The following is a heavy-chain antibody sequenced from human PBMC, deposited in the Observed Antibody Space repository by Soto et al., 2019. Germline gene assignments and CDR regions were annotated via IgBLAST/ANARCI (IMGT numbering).Heavy chain of an antibody. CDR1: GGTFSSYA. D-gene: IGHD3-22*01. CDR3: ARAPSYYYDSNFDY. J-gene: IGHJ4*02. Sequence: ASVKVSCKASGGTFSSYAISWVRQAPGQGLEWMGGIITIFGTANYAQKFQGRVTITADESTSTAYMELSSLRSEDTAVYYCARAPSYYYDSNFDYWGQGTLVTVPQ. CDR2: IITIFGTA. V-gene: IGHV1-69*13.